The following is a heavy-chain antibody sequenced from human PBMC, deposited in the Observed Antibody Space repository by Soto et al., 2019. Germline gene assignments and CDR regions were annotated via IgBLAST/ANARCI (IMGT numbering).Heavy chain of an antibody. D-gene: IGHD2-2*01. Sequence: PGGSLRLSCAASGFTFDDYAMHWVRQAPGKGLEWVSGISWNSGSIGYADSVKGRFTISRDNAKNSLYLQMNSLRAEDTALYYCAKSGYCSSTSCHPYCYYGMDVWGQGTTVTVSS. V-gene: IGHV3-9*01. CDR3: AKSGYCSSTSCHPYCYYGMDV. CDR1: GFTFDDYA. CDR2: ISWNSGSI. J-gene: IGHJ6*02.